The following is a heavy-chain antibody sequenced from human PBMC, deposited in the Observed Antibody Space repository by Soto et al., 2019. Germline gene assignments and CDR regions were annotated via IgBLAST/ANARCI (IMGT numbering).Heavy chain of an antibody. V-gene: IGHV4-39*01. D-gene: IGHD6-13*01. J-gene: IGHJ6*02. CDR1: GGSISSSSYY. CDR3: ARHEGWDSSSWYRSGVDYYYGMDV. Sequence: SETLSLTCTVSGGSISSSSYYWGWIRQPPGKGLEWIGSIYYSGSTYYNPSLKSRVTISVDTSKNQFSLKLSSVTAADTAVYYCARHEGWDSSSWYRSGVDYYYGMDVWGQGTTVTVSS. CDR2: IYYSGST.